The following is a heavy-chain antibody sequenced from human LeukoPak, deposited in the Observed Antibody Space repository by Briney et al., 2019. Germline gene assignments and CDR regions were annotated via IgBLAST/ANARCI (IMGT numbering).Heavy chain of an antibody. D-gene: IGHD4-17*01. J-gene: IGHJ4*02. Sequence: ASVKVSCKASGGTFSSYAISWVRQAPGQGLEWMGGIIPICGTANYAQKFQGRVTITADESTSTAYMELSSLRSEDTAVYYCARRSVASYGDYVYYWGQGTLVTVSS. CDR2: IIPICGTA. V-gene: IGHV1-69*13. CDR3: ARRSVASYGDYVYY. CDR1: GGTFSSYA.